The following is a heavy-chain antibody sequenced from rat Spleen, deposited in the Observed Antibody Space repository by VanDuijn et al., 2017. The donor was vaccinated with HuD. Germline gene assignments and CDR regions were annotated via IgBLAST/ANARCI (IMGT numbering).Heavy chain of an antibody. D-gene: IGHD1-5*01. CDR1: GFTFSNYD. CDR3: ARRWEVQVFDY. J-gene: IGHJ2*01. V-gene: IGHV5-22*01. CDR2: MTYDGTST. Sequence: EVQLVESGGGLVQPGRSMKLSCAASGFTFSNYDMAWVRQAPTKGLEWVASMTYDGTSTYYGDSVEGRFTISRDNAKSTLYLQMNSLRSEDTATYYCARRWEVQVFDYWGQGVMVTVSS.